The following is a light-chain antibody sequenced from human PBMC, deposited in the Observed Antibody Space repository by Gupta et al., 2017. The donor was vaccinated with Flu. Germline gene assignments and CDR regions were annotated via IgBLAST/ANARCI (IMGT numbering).Light chain of an antibody. Sequence: LVLTQSPSASASLGASVKLTCTLSSGHSSNAIAWHHQQPEKGPRYMIKLNSDGSHYKGDGIPDRFSGSSSGAERYLTISSLQSEDEADYYCQTWGTAIRVFGGGTKLTVL. V-gene: IGLV4-69*01. CDR2: LNSDGSH. CDR1: SGHSSNA. J-gene: IGLJ3*02. CDR3: QTWGTAIRV.